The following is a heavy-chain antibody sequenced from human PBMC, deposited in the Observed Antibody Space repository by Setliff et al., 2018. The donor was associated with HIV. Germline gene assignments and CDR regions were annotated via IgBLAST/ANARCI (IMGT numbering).Heavy chain of an antibody. CDR2: VYTTGSA. Sequence: SETLSLTCTVSGASFIRSRYYWSWIRQPAGKGLEWIGHVYTTGSASYNPSLKSRVTMSVDTSKNQFSLKLSSVTAADTAVYYCARRHYDFWSGYYNWFDPWGQGTLVTVSS. CDR3: ARRHYDFWSGYYNWFDP. D-gene: IGHD3-3*01. CDR1: GASFIRSRYY. J-gene: IGHJ5*02. V-gene: IGHV4-61*09.